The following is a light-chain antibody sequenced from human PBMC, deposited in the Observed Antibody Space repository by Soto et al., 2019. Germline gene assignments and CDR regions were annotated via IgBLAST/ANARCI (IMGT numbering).Light chain of an antibody. V-gene: IGKV1-5*01. Sequence: DIQMTQSPSTLSASVGDRVTITCRASQSISSWLAWYQQKPGKDPKLLIYDDSSLESGVPSRFSGSGSGTEFTLTISSLQPDDFATYYCQQYNSYLTFGGGTKVDIK. CDR3: QQYNSYLT. CDR2: DDS. CDR1: QSISSW. J-gene: IGKJ4*01.